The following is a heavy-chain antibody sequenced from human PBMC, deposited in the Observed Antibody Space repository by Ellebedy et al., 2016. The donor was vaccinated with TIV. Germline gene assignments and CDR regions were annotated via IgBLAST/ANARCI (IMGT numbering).Heavy chain of an antibody. CDR1: GFTFSSYS. CDR3: AREDPRRLVKYYYYGMDV. J-gene: IGHJ6*02. Sequence: GESLKISCAASGFTFSSYSMNWVRQAPGKGLEWVSYISSSSSTIYYADSVKGRFTISRDNAKNSLYLQMNSLRDEDTAVYYCAREDPRRLVKYYYYGMDVWGQGTTVTVSS. D-gene: IGHD1-1*01. CDR2: ISSSSSTI. V-gene: IGHV3-48*02.